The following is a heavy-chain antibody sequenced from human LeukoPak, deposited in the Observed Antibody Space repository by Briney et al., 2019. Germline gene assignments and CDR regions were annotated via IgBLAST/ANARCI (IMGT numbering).Heavy chain of an antibody. D-gene: IGHD1-26*01. CDR2: ITPFNGNT. CDR3: ASKGGSYRDAFDI. V-gene: IGHV1-45*03. CDR1: GYTFTYRY. Sequence: SVKVSCKASGYTFTYRYLHWVRQAPRQALEWMGWITPFNGNTNYAQKFQDRVTITRDRSMSTAYMELSSLRSEDTAMYYCASKGGSYRDAFDIWGRGTMVTVSS. J-gene: IGHJ3*02.